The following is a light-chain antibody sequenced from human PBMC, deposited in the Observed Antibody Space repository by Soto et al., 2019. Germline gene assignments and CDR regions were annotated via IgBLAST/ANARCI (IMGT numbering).Light chain of an antibody. CDR3: GSWDSSLSAMV. J-gene: IGLJ2*01. V-gene: IGLV1-51*01. Sequence: QSVLTQPPSVSAAPGQKVTISCSGSSSNIGNNYVSWYQQLPGTAPKLLIYDNDRRPSGIPDRFSASKSGTSATLGITGLQTGDEADYHCGSWDSSLSAMVFGGGTKLTVL. CDR1: SSNIGNNY. CDR2: DND.